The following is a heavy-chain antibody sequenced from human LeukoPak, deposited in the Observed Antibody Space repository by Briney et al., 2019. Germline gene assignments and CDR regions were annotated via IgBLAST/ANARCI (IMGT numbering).Heavy chain of an antibody. D-gene: IGHD1-1*01. CDR3: ARDTTGTTRD. CDR1: DYSISSGYY. J-gene: IGHJ4*02. V-gene: IGHV4-38-2*02. CDR2: IYHSGST. Sequence: SETLSLTCTVSDYSISSGYYWGWIRQPPGKGLEWIGSIYHSGSTYYNPSLKSRVTISVDTSKNQFSLKLNSVTAADTAVYYCARDTTGTTRDWGQGTLVTVSS.